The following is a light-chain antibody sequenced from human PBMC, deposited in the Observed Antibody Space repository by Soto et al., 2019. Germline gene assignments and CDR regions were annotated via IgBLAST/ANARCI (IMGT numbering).Light chain of an antibody. Sequence: DIQMTQSPSTLSASVGDRVTITCRTSQSISSWLAWYQQKPGKAPKLLIYDASSLESGLPSRFSGSGSGTAFTLTTSSLQPDDFATYYCQQYNSYPWTFAEGTRWEI. CDR2: DAS. CDR3: QQYNSYPWT. CDR1: QSISSW. V-gene: IGKV1-5*01. J-gene: IGKJ1*01.